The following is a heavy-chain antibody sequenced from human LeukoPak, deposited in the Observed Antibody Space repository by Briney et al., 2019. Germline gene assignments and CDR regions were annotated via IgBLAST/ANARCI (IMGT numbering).Heavy chain of an antibody. J-gene: IGHJ6*03. CDR2: INPKSSGT. CDR3: ARVFDTYYMDV. Sequence: ASVKVSCKASGYTFTDYSLHWVRQAPGQGLEGMGWINPKSSGTNYAQKFQDRVTMTSDTSISTAYMELMRLRSDDTAVYYCARVFDTYYMDVWGKGTTVTVSS. CDR1: GYTFTDYS. V-gene: IGHV1-2*02.